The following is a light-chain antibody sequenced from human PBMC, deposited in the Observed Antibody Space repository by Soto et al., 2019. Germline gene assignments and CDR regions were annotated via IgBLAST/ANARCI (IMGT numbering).Light chain of an antibody. Sequence: DIVMTQSPATLSVSPGERATLSCRATQSVSSNYLAWYQQKPGQAPRLLIYAASNRATGVPARFSGSGSGTEFTLTISSLQSEDFAVYYCQQYNNWITFGQGTRLEI. CDR1: QSVSSN. CDR3: QQYNNWIT. CDR2: AAS. V-gene: IGKV3-15*01. J-gene: IGKJ5*01.